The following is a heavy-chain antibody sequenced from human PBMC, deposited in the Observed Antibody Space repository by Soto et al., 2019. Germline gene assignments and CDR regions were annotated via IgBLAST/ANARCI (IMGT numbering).Heavy chain of an antibody. CDR2: ISAHNGNT. Sequence: QVHLVQSGAEVKKPGASVKVSCQGSGYAFTTYGITWVRQAPGQGLEWMGWISAHNGNTNYAQKLQGRVTVTRDTSTSTAYMELRSLRYDDTAVYYCARGRYGDYWGQGALVTV. V-gene: IGHV1-18*01. D-gene: IGHD1-1*01. CDR1: GYAFTTYG. J-gene: IGHJ4*02. CDR3: ARGRYGDY.